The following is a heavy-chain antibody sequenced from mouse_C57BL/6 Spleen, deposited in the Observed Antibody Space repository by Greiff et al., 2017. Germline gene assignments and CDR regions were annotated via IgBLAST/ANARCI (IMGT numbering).Heavy chain of an antibody. V-gene: IGHV7-3*01. CDR2: IRNKANGYTT. CDR1: GFTFTAYY. Sequence: EVKVVESGGGLVQPGGSLSLSCAASGFTFTAYYMSWVRQPPGKALEWLGFIRNKANGYTTEYSAPVKGRFTISRDNSQSILYLQMNALRAEDSATYYCARLEWGYFDVWGTGTTVTVSS. D-gene: IGHD1-3*01. J-gene: IGHJ1*03. CDR3: ARLEWGYFDV.